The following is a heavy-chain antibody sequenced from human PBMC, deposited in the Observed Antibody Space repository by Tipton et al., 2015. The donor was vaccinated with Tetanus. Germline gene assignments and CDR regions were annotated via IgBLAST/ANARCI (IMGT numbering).Heavy chain of an antibody. D-gene: IGHD6-19*01. CDR1: GASFSDYY. CDR3: ARGSGWADF. V-gene: IGHV4-34*01. CDR2: NNHSGNT. J-gene: IGHJ4*02. Sequence: TLSLTCAVYGASFSDYYWSWIRQAPGKGLEWIGENNHSGNTNHNPSLKSRVTLSVDTSKNQFSLKLNSVTAADTAMYYCARGSGWADFWGQGTQVTVSS.